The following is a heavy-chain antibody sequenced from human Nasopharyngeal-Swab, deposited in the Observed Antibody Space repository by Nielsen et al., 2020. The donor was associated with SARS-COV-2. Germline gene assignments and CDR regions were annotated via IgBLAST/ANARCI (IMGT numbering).Heavy chain of an antibody. J-gene: IGHJ6*04. V-gene: IGHV4-34*01. CDR3: ARGFSTATTFVDV. CDR1: GGSFRDYF. CDR2: IDHSGRT. D-gene: IGHD3-3*01. Sequence: GSLRLSCAVYGGSFRDYFWTWIRQPPGKGLEWIAEIDHSGRTNYNPSLKSRFTVSVDTSKNQFSLKFSSVTAADTAIYYCARGFSTATTFVDVWGKGAMVTVSS.